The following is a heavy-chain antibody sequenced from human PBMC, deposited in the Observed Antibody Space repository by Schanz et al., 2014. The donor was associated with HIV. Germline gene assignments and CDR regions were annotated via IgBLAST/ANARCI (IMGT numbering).Heavy chain of an antibody. CDR1: GFIFSRYG. J-gene: IGHJ6*02. CDR3: ARGSGPYYYYYGMDV. V-gene: IGHV3-NL1*01. CDR2: INSDGSST. D-gene: IGHD2-15*01. Sequence: QVQLVESGGGVVQPGRSLRLSCAASGFIFSRYGMYWVRQAPGKGLVWVSRINSDGSSTSYADSVKGRFTISRDNSKNTLYLQMNSLRAEDTAVYYCARGSGPYYYYYGMDVWGQGTTVTVSS.